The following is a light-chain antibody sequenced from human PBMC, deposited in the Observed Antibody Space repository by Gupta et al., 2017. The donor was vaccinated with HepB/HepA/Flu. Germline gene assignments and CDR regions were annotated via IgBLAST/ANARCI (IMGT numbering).Light chain of an antibody. Sequence: QSSLTQPSSVSGSPGPSITLPCTGTSSDVGGYKYVSWYQQHPGKAPKLMIYDVSDRPSGVSNRFSGSKSGNTASLTISGLQAEDEADYYCSSYTSSSTLVVFGGGTRLTVL. J-gene: IGLJ2*01. CDR3: SSYTSSSTLVV. CDR1: SSDVGGYKY. CDR2: DVS. V-gene: IGLV2-14*03.